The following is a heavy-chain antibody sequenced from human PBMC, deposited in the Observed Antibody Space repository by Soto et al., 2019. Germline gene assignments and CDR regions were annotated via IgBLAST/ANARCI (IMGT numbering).Heavy chain of an antibody. D-gene: IGHD2-21*01. Sequence: QVQLQESGPGLVKPSQTLSLTCTVTGGSISSGDSYWSWIRQPPGKGLEWIGYIHHSGSTYYNPTPMSGVPISIDTSKSQFSLRLSSVTAADTAVYYCARVVSWVDPWGQGTLVTVSS. J-gene: IGHJ5*02. V-gene: IGHV4-30-4*01. CDR1: GGSISSGDSY. CDR2: IHHSGST. CDR3: ARVVSWVDP.